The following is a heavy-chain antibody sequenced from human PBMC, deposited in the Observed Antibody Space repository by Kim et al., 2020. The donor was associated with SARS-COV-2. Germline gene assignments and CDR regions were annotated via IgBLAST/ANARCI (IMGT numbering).Heavy chain of an antibody. J-gene: IGHJ3*02. CDR1: GFTLSGST. CDR3: ARVNPIAGGWYDAFDN. CDR2: IRSKANSYAT. D-gene: IGHD6-19*01. V-gene: IGHV3-73*01. Sequence: GGSPRLSCTTSGFTLSGSTVHWVRQASGKGLEWVGRIRSKANSYATAYAASVKNTFTIARDDSKNTAYLQMNSLKTEDTAVYYCARVNPIAGGWYDAFDNWGQGTMVTVSS.